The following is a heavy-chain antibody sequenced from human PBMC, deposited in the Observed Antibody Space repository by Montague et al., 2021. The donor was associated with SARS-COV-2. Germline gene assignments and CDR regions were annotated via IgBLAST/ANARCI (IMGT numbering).Heavy chain of an antibody. J-gene: IGHJ6*02. CDR2: TSSSGSTI. CDR3: ARNYYDSSGYYYPFYHYGMDV. V-gene: IGHV3-48*03. CDR1: GFTFSSYE. D-gene: IGHD3-22*01. Sequence: SLRLSCAASGFTFSSYEMNWVRQAPGKGLEWVSYTSSSGSTIYHADSVKGRFTISRDNAKNSLYLQMNSLRAEDTAVYYCARNYYDSSGYYYPFYHYGMDVWGQGTTVTVSS.